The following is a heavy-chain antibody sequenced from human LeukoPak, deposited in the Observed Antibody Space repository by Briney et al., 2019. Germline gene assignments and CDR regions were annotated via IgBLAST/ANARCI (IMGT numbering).Heavy chain of an antibody. V-gene: IGHV3-53*01. Sequence: GGSLRLSCAASGFTVSSNYMSWVRQVPGKGLEFVSIIYSGGSTYYADSLKGRFTISRDNSKNTLYLQMNSLRVEDTAVYYCARHRRYCSGDTCYSGHDYWGQGTLVIVSS. D-gene: IGHD2-15*01. CDR1: GFTVSSNY. CDR2: IYSGGST. CDR3: ARHRRYCSGDTCYSGHDY. J-gene: IGHJ4*02.